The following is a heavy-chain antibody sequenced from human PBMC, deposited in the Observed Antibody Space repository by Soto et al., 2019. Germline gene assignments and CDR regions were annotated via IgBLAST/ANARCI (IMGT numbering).Heavy chain of an antibody. Sequence: QVQLVESGGGVVQPGRSLRLSCAASGFTFSSYGMHWVRQAPGKGLEWVAVISYDGSNKYYADSVKGRLTISRDNSKNTLYLQMNSLRAEDTAVYYCAKRHSMKLVDYWGQGTLVTVSS. CDR1: GFTFSSYG. V-gene: IGHV3-30*18. D-gene: IGHD4-4*01. CDR2: ISYDGSNK. J-gene: IGHJ4*02. CDR3: AKRHSMKLVDY.